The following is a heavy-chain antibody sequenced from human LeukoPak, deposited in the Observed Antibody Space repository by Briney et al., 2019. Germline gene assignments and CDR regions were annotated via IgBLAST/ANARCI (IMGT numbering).Heavy chain of an antibody. V-gene: IGHV3-30*12. CDR2: MTYDGSKR. CDR1: EFTFSTYG. CDR3: ARDLMGIAYRGAFYY. J-gene: IGHJ4*02. Sequence: GGSLRLSCAASEFTFSTYGVHWVRQAPGKGLEWVAFMTYDGSKRPYADSVKGRFTISRDNAKNSLYLQMNSLRAEDTAVYYCARDLMGIAYRGAFYYWGQGTLVTVSS. D-gene: IGHD6-13*01.